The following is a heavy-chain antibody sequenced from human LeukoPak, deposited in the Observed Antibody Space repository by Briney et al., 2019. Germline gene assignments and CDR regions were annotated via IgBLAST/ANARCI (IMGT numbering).Heavy chain of an antibody. Sequence: GGSLRLSCAASGFTFDHYAMSWVRQAPGKGLEWVSGISGSGGSTYYANCVKGRFTISSDNSKNTLFLQMDSLRAEDTAIYYCAKDYSIIKPEVGDPLDHWGQGTLVTVSS. CDR3: AKDYSIIKPEVGDPLDH. CDR2: ISGSGGST. D-gene: IGHD2-21*01. V-gene: IGHV3-23*01. J-gene: IGHJ5*02. CDR1: GFTFDHYA.